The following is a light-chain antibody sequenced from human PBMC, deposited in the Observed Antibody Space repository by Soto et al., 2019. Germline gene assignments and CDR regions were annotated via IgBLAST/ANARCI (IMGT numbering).Light chain of an antibody. J-gene: IGKJ2*01. Sequence: DIQMTQSPSTLSASVGDRVTITCRASESISSWLAWYQQKPGKAPKLLIYKASSLESGVPSRFSGSGSGTEFTLTISSLQPDDFATYYCQQYNSYPYTFGQGTKLEIK. CDR3: QQYNSYPYT. CDR1: ESISSW. V-gene: IGKV1-5*03. CDR2: KAS.